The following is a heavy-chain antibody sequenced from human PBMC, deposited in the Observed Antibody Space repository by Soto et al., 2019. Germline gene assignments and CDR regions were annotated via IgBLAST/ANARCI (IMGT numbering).Heavy chain of an antibody. D-gene: IGHD3-3*01. CDR2: IKQDGSEK. J-gene: IGHJ4*02. V-gene: IGHV3-7*05. CDR3: ARGNWSGYWYYFDY. CDR1: GFTFSSYW. Sequence: GGSLRLSCAASGFTFSSYWMSWVRQAPGKGLEWVANIKQDGSEKYYVDSVKGRFTISRDNAKNSLYLQMNSLRAEDTAVYYCARGNWSGYWYYFDYWGQGTLVTVSS.